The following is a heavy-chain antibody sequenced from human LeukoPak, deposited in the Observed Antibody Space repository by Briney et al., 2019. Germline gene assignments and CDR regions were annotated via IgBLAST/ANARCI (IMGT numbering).Heavy chain of an antibody. D-gene: IGHD4-17*01. V-gene: IGHV4-39*07. CDR3: ARFPRSYGDYSYYYYMDV. CDR1: GGSINSGSYY. Sequence: SETLSLTCAVSGGSINSGSYYWTWIRQPAGKGLEWIGSIYHSGSTYYNPSLKSRVTISVDTSKNQFSLKLSSVTAADTAVYYCARFPRSYGDYSYYYYMDVWGKGTTVTVSS. J-gene: IGHJ6*03. CDR2: IYHSGST.